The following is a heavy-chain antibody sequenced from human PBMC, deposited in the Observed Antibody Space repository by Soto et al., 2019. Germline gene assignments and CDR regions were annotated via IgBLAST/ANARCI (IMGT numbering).Heavy chain of an antibody. CDR3: ARGFSSTSCYRNFDY. V-gene: IGHV4-59*01. CDR1: GGSISSYY. Sequence: SETLSLTCTVSGGSISSYYWSWIRQPPGKGLEWIGYIYYSGSTNYNPSLKSRVTISVDTSKNQFSLKLSSVTAADTAVYYCARGFSSTSCYRNFDYWGQGTLVTVSS. D-gene: IGHD2-2*02. CDR2: IYYSGST. J-gene: IGHJ4*02.